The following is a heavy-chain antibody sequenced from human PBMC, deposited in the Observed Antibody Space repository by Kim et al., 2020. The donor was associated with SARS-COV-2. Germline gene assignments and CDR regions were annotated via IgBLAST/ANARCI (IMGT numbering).Heavy chain of an antibody. CDR3: ATDSGTSGGYYYDSSGRDAFDI. CDR2: FDTEDGET. D-gene: IGHD3-22*01. J-gene: IGHJ3*02. V-gene: IGHV1-24*01. CDR1: GYTLTELS. Sequence: ASVKVSCKVSGYTLTELSMHWVRQAPGKGLEWMGGFDTEDGETIYAQKFQGRVTMTEDTSTDTAYMELSSLRSEDTAVYYCATDSGTSGGYYYDSSGRDAFDIWGQGTMVTVSS.